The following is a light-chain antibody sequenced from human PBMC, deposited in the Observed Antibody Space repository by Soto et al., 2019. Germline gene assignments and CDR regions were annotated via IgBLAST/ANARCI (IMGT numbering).Light chain of an antibody. CDR2: WAS. Sequence: IVMTQSPATLYVSLGERATIHCKSSQSVSYSSNNKNYLAWYQQKPGQPPKLLIYWASTRESGVPDRFSGSGSGTDFTLTISSLQAEDVAVYYCQQYYSTPLTFGGGTKVDIK. CDR3: QQYYSTPLT. CDR1: QSVSYSSNNKNY. J-gene: IGKJ4*01. V-gene: IGKV4-1*01.